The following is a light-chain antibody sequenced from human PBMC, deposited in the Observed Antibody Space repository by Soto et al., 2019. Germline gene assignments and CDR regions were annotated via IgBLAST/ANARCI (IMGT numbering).Light chain of an antibody. CDR3: QQYNNWPLT. J-gene: IGKJ4*01. CDR1: QSVSSN. V-gene: IGKV3-15*01. Sequence: EVVMTQSTATLSLSPGERATLSCRASQSVSSNLAWYQQKPGQAPRLLIYGASTRATVIPARFSGSGSGTEFTLSISSLQSEDFAVYYCQQYNNWPLTFGGGTKGDIK. CDR2: GAS.